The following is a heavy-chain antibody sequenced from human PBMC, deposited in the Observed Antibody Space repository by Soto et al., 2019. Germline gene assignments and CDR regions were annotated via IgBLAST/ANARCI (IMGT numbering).Heavy chain of an antibody. Sequence: EVQLVESGGGLVQPGGSLRLSCAASGFTFSDHYMDWVRQAPGKGLEWVGRTRNKANSYTTEYAASVKGRFTISRDDSKNSLYLQMNSLKTEDKAVYYCARDLYGSGVFDYWGQGTLVTVSS. CDR1: GFTFSDHY. J-gene: IGHJ4*02. CDR3: ARDLYGSGVFDY. V-gene: IGHV3-72*01. CDR2: TRNKANSYTT. D-gene: IGHD3-10*01.